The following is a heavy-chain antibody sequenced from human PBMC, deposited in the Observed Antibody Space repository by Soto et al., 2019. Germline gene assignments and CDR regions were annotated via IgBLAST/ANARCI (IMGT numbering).Heavy chain of an antibody. D-gene: IGHD3-3*01. Sequence: PGGSLRLSCAASGFTFISYGMHWVLQAPCKGLEWVAVIWYDGSNKYYADSVKGRFTISRDNSKNTLYLQMNSLRAEDTAVYYCARDSKRYDFGSGFSYYFDYWGQGTLVTVSS. V-gene: IGHV3-33*01. CDR3: ARDSKRYDFGSGFSYYFDY. CDR2: IWYDGSNK. J-gene: IGHJ4*02. CDR1: GFTFISYG.